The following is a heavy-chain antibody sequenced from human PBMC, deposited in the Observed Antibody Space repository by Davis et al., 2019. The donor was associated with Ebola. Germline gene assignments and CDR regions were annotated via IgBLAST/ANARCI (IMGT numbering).Heavy chain of an antibody. CDR1: GGSISSYV. J-gene: IGHJ6*04. D-gene: IGHD3-10*01. Sequence: PGGSLSLSCTVSGGSISSYVWSWIRRPAGKGLEWLGRIYTSGSTNYNPSLKSRVTISVDTSKNQFSLKLSSVTAADTAVYYCARGSTTPYYYYYYGMDVWGKGTTVTVSS. CDR3: ARGSTTPYYYYYYGMDV. V-gene: IGHV4-4*07. CDR2: IYTSGST.